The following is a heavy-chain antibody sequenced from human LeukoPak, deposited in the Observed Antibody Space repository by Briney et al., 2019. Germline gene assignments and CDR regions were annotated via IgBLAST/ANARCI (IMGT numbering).Heavy chain of an antibody. D-gene: IGHD3-3*01. Sequence: SETLSLTCAVYGGSFSGYYWSWIRQPPGKGLEWIGEINHSGSTNYNPSLKSRVTISVDTSKNQFSLKLSSVTAADTAVYYCARGEWAAYYYGIDVWGPGTTVTVSS. J-gene: IGHJ6*02. CDR1: GGSFSGYY. V-gene: IGHV4-34*01. CDR3: ARGEWAAYYYGIDV. CDR2: INHSGST.